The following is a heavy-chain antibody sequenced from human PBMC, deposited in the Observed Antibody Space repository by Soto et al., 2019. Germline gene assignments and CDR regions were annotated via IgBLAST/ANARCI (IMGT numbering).Heavy chain of an antibody. J-gene: IGHJ5*02. CDR2: VIPIRGIA. Sequence: GASVKVSCQASVGPFSNYTIRWVRPAPGQGLEWMGRVIPIRGIANYAQKFQGRVTITADKSTSTAYMDLSSLRSEDTAVYYCARDGQQQLVDWFDPWGQGTLVTVSS. CDR3: ARDGQQQLVDWFDP. V-gene: IGHV1-69*04. D-gene: IGHD6-13*01. CDR1: VGPFSNYT.